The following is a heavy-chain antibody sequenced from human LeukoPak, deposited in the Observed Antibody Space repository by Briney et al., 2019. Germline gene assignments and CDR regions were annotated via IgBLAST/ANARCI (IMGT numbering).Heavy chain of an antibody. J-gene: IGHJ3*02. CDR2: ISSSGSTI. D-gene: IGHD3-3*01. Sequence: GGSLRLSCAASGFTFSDYYMSWIRQAPGKGLEWVSYISSSGSTIYYADSVKGRFTISRDNAKNSLYLQMNSLRAEDTAVYYCARDGPSPEEDFAFDIWGQGTMVTVSS. CDR3: ARDGPSPEEDFAFDI. CDR1: GFTFSDYY. V-gene: IGHV3-11*04.